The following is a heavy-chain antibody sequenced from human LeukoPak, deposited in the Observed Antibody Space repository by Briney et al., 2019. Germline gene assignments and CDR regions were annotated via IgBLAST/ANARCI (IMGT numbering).Heavy chain of an antibody. CDR3: AKGDTSWLYVDY. D-gene: IGHD2-2*01. J-gene: IGHJ4*02. Sequence: GGSLRLSCAASGFTFDDYAMPWVRQAPGKGLEWVSGIVWNSDSIGYADSVEGRFTLSRDNAKNSLYLQMNSLRAGDTAVYYCAKGDTSWLYVDYWGQGTLVTVSS. CDR1: GFTFDDYA. V-gene: IGHV3-9*01. CDR2: IVWNSDSI.